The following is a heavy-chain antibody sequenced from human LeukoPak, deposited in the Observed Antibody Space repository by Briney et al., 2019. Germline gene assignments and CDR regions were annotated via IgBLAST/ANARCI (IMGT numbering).Heavy chain of an antibody. Sequence: GGSLRLSCAASGFXLSNYWVTWVCQGPGKGLEWVANIKQDGSDKYYVDSVKGRFTISRDNAKNSLYLQMNSLRVEDTAVYYCARSYGMDVWGQGTTVTVSS. CDR3: ARSYGMDV. J-gene: IGHJ6*02. CDR1: GFXLSNYW. V-gene: IGHV3-7*04. CDR2: IKQDGSDK.